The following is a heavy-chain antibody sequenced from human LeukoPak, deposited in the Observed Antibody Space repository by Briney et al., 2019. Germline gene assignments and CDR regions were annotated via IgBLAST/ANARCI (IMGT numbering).Heavy chain of an antibody. V-gene: IGHV3-48*01. CDR2: ISSSSSTI. J-gene: IGHJ4*02. CDR1: GFTFSSYS. D-gene: IGHD1-26*01. Sequence: GGSLRLSCAASGFTFSSYSMNWVRQAPGKGLEWVSYISSSSSTIYYADSVKGRFTISRDNAKNSPYLQMNSLRSEDTAVYYCARDSGGGLLWWGQGTLVTVSS. CDR3: ARDSGGGLLW.